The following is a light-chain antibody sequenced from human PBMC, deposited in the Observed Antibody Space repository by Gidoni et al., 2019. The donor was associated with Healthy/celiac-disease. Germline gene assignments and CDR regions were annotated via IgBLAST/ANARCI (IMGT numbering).Light chain of an antibody. CDR1: QSIRSW. CDR2: KAS. J-gene: IGKJ1*01. V-gene: IGKV1-5*03. Sequence: DIQMTQSTSTLSVSVGDRVNITCRASQSIRSWLACYQQKPGKAPKLLIYKASSVESGVPSRFSGSGSGTEFTLTISSLQPDDFATYYCKQYNSYPWTFGQGTKVEIK. CDR3: KQYNSYPWT.